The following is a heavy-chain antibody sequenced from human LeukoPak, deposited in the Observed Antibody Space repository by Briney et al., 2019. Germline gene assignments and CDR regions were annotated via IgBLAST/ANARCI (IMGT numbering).Heavy chain of an antibody. CDR3: AREGIKGYYFDY. CDR2: INPNSGGT. V-gene: IGHV1-2*02. Sequence: ASVKVSCKASGYTFTGYYMHWVRQAPGQGLEWMGWINPNSGGTNYAQKFQGRVTMTRDTSISTAYMELSRPRSDDTAVYYCAREGIKGYYFDYWGQGTLVTVSS. CDR1: GYTFTGYY. J-gene: IGHJ4*02. D-gene: IGHD3-16*01.